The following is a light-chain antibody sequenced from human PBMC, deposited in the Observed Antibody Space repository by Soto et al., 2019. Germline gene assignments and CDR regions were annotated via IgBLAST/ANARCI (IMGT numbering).Light chain of an antibody. Sequence: DIQMTQSPSSLSASVGDRVTITCRASQYNSHWLAWYQQKPGKAPNLLIYKASILESGVPSRFSGSGSGTEFTLTISSLQPDDLATYYCQQYSSYPLTFGGGTKVEI. J-gene: IGKJ4*01. CDR2: KAS. CDR1: QYNSHW. V-gene: IGKV1-5*03. CDR3: QQYSSYPLT.